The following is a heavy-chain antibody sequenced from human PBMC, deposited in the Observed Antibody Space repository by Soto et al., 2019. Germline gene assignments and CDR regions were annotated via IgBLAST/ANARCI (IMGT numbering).Heavy chain of an antibody. J-gene: IGHJ4*02. CDR2: ISYDGSNK. Sequence: PGGSLRLSCAASGFTFSSYGMHWVRQAPGKGLEWVAVISYDGSNKYYADSVKGRFTISRDNSKNTLYLQMNSLRAEDTAVYYCAKDHLSYDFWSGYDSSCYYPSDYWGQGTLVTVSS. V-gene: IGHV3-30*18. D-gene: IGHD3-3*01. CDR3: AKDHLSYDFWSGYDSSCYYPSDY. CDR1: GFTFSSYG.